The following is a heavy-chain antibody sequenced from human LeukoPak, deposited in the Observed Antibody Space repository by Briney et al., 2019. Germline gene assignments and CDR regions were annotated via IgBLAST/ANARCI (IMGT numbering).Heavy chain of an antibody. D-gene: IGHD5-12*01. CDR2: IWYDGSNK. V-gene: IGHV3-33*01. CDR3: ASNRDGYNWVLPVDY. Sequence: GGSLRLSCAASGFTFSSYGMHWVRQAPGKGLEWVAVIWYDGSNKYYADSVKGRFTISRDNSKNTLYLQMNSLRAEDTAVYYCASNRDGYNWVLPVDYWGQGTLVTVSS. CDR1: GFTFSSYG. J-gene: IGHJ4*02.